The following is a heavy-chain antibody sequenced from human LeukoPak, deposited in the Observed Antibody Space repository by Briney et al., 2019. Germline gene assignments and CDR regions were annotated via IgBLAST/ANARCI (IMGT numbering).Heavy chain of an antibody. D-gene: IGHD3-3*01. CDR2: INHSGST. CDR3: ARDYYHFGSGWGRPLDY. CDR1: GGSFSGYY. Sequence: SETLSLTCAVYGGSFSGYYWSWIRQPPGKGLEWIGEINHSGSTNYNPSLKSRVTISVDTSKNQFSLKLSSVTAADTAMYYCARDYYHFGSGWGRPLDYWGQGTLVSVSS. V-gene: IGHV4-34*01. J-gene: IGHJ4*02.